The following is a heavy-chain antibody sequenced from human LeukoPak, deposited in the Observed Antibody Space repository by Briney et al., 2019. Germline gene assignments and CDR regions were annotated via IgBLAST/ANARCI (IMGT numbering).Heavy chain of an antibody. J-gene: IGHJ4*02. CDR2: IYSGGST. CDR1: GFNVSSNY. V-gene: IGHV3-53*04. Sequence: GGSLRLSCAVSGFNVSSNYMSWVRQAPGKGLEWVSVIYSGGSTNYADSVKGRFTISRHTSKNTLYLQMNSLRAEDTAVYYCARGSFSSGSYWDYFDSWGQGTLVTVSS. D-gene: IGHD3-22*01. CDR3: ARGSFSSGSYWDYFDS.